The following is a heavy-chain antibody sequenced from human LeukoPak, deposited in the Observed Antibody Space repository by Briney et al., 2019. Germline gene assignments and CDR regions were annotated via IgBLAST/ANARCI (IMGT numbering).Heavy chain of an antibody. CDR2: IWYDGSNK. CDR1: GFTFSSYG. V-gene: IGHV3-33*06. Sequence: PGGSLRLSCAASGFTFSSYGMHWVRQAPGKGLEWVAVIWYDGSNKYYADSVKGRFTISRDNSKNTLYLQMNSLRAEDTAVYYCANGPGSSSWYPYYFDYWGQGTLVTVSS. J-gene: IGHJ4*02. CDR3: ANGPGSSSWYPYYFDY. D-gene: IGHD6-13*01.